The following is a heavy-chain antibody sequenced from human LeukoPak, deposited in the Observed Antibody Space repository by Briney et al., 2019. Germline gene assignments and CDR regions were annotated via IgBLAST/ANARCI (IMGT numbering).Heavy chain of an antibody. J-gene: IGHJ4*02. CDR2: IYVGDSDT. CDR1: GYSFTSYW. V-gene: IGHV5-51*01. D-gene: IGHD3-22*01. Sequence: GESLKISCKGSGYSFTSYWIGWVRHMPGKGLEWMGIIYVGDSDTRYSPSFQGQVTISADKSISTAYLQWSSLKASDTAIYYCARSIFDSSGYHLFFDYWGQGTLVTVSS. CDR3: ARSIFDSSGYHLFFDY.